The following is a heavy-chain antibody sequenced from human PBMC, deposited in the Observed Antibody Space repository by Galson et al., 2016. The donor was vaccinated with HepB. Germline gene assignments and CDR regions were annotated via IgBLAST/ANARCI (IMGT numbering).Heavy chain of an antibody. V-gene: IGHV3-49*04. CDR1: GFTVSGFSFADSA. Sequence: SLRLSCAASGFTVSGFSFADSAMSWVRQAPGKGLEWVGFIRSKAYGGTTDYAASVKGTVTISREDSKSIAYLQMNSLKTEDTAGYYCTGGYYCGSPSPRNYFYYYGMDVWGQGTTVTVSS. CDR3: TGGYYCGSPSPRNYFYYYGMDV. D-gene: IGHD3-10*01. J-gene: IGHJ6*02. CDR2: IRSKAYGGTT.